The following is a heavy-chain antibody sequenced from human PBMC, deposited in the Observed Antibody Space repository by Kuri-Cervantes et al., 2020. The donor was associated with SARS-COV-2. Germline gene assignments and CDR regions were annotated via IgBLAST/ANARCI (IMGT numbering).Heavy chain of an antibody. D-gene: IGHD3-22*01. CDR3: ARVGRGSYYYDSSGFSQTYYYYYYMDV. CDR2: INHRGST. CDR1: GFTFSSYA. V-gene: IGHV4-34*01. J-gene: IGHJ6*03. Sequence: ESLKISCAASGFTFSSYAMSWVRQPPGKGLEWIGKINHRGSTNNLSLRSRVSVSLDTSKNQFSLKLSSVTAADTAVYYCARVGRGSYYYDSSGFSQTYYYYYYMDVWGKGTTVTVSS.